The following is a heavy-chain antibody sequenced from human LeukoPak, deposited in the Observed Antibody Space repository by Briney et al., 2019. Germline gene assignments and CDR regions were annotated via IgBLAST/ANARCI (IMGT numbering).Heavy chain of an antibody. CDR1: GGTFISYA. Sequence: SVKVSCKASGGTFISYAISWVRQAPGQGLEWMGGIIPIFGTANYAQKFQGRVTITTDESTSTAYMELSSLRSEDTAVYYCARVCWSGYYFLCYWGQGTLVTVSS. CDR3: ARVCWSGYYFLCY. D-gene: IGHD3-3*01. V-gene: IGHV1-69*05. J-gene: IGHJ4*02. CDR2: IIPIFGTA.